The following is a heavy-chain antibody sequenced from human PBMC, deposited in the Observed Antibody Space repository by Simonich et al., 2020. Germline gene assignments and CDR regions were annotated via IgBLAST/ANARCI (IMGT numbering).Heavy chain of an antibody. CDR3: ATGDILTGYYLTNAFDI. J-gene: IGHJ3*02. V-gene: IGHV1-24*01. D-gene: IGHD3-9*01. CDR1: GYTLPEFS. Sequence: QVQLVQSGAEVKKPGASVKVSCKVSGYTLPEFSMHWVRQAPGKGLEWMGGFDPKDGETIYAQKFQGRVTMTEDTSTDTAYMELSSLRSEDTAVYYCATGDILTGYYLTNAFDIWGQGTMVTVSS. CDR2: FDPKDGET.